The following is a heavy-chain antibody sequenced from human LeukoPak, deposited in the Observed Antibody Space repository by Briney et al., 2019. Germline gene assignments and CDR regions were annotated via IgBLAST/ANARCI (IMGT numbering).Heavy chain of an antibody. V-gene: IGHV3-23*01. CDR1: GFTFSTYA. D-gene: IGHD6-19*01. CDR2: ISDSGANT. J-gene: IGHJ2*01. CDR3: AKSMTLQWRGFFDL. Sequence: GGSLRLSSAASGFTFSTYAMSWVRKAPGKGLEWVSTISDSGANTYYADSVRGRFTISRDNSKNTLYLQKNSLRADDTAIYYCAKSMTLQWRGFFDLWGRGTHVTVSS.